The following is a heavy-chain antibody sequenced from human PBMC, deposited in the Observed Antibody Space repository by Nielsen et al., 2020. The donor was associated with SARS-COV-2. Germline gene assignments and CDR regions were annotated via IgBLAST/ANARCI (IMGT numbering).Heavy chain of an antibody. Sequence: GASLKISCAASGFTFSSYAMTWVRHAPGKGLEWVSGINWNGGSTGYADSVKGRFTISRDNAKNSLYLQMSSLRAEDTALYHCARPAYCGGDCYSTAFDIWGQGTMVTVSS. J-gene: IGHJ3*02. V-gene: IGHV3-20*01. CDR3: ARPAYCGGDCYSTAFDI. CDR2: INWNGGST. D-gene: IGHD2-21*02. CDR1: GFTFSSYA.